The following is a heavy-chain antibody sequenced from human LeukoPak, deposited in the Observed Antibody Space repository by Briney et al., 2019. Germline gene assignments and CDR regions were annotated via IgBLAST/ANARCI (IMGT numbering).Heavy chain of an antibody. CDR2: IDWDDDK. J-gene: IGHJ4*02. CDR1: GFSLSTRGMC. Sequence: SGPTLVNPSQTLTLTCTFPGFSLSTRGMCVSWIRQPPGKALEWLGRIDWDDDKYYSTALKTRLTISKDPSKNQVVLTMTNMDPVQTPTYFFARIRPNEYHSSGFFDYWGQGTLVTVSS. V-gene: IGHV2-70*11. CDR3: ARIRPNEYHSSGFFDY. D-gene: IGHD3-22*01.